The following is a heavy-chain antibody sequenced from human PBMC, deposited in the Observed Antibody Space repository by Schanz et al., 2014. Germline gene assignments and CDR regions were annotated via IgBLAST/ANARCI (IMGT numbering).Heavy chain of an antibody. CDR1: GYSFTEYF. CDR3: ARARYTGYDCSGY. D-gene: IGHD5-12*01. V-gene: IGHV1-2*02. CDR2: INPNSGET. Sequence: QVQLVQSGPAVKKPGASMKVSCLASGYSFTEYFLHWVRQAPGQGLEWMGWINPNSGETNYEQKFKARVTLTSDTSISTAFMQLSRLTSDDTATYFCARARYTGYDCSGYWGQGTLLIVSS. J-gene: IGHJ4*02.